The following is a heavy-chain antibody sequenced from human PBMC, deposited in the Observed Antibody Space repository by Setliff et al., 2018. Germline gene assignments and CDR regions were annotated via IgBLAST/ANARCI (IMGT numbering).Heavy chain of an antibody. CDR1: GGSFSGYY. V-gene: IGHV4-34*01. CDR2: INHSGST. J-gene: IGHJ6*03. Sequence: SETLSLTCAVYGGSFSGYYWSWIRQPPGKGLEWIGEINHSGSTNYNPSLKSRVTISVDTSKNQFSLKLSSVIAADTAVYYCARKSRNIVVVPAAVIYYYYYYMDVWGKGTTVTVS. D-gene: IGHD2-2*01. CDR3: ARKSRNIVVVPAAVIYYYYYYMDV.